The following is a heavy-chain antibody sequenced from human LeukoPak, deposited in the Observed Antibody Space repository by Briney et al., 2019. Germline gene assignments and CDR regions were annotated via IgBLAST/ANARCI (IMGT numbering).Heavy chain of an antibody. CDR1: GFTFSNSW. J-gene: IGHJ4*02. Sequence: GESLRLSCEASGFTFSNSWMSWVRQAPGKGLEWVANIKQDGSEKYYVDSVKGRFTISRDIARNSLYLQMNSLRAEDTAVYYCARDRDWGYFDYWGQGTLVSVSS. CDR3: ARDRDWGYFDY. D-gene: IGHD3/OR15-3a*01. V-gene: IGHV3-7*04. CDR2: IKQDGSEK.